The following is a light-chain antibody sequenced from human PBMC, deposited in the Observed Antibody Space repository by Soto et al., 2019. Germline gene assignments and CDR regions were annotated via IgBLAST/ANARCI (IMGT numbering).Light chain of an antibody. CDR3: QSYDSSLSGSGV. CDR2: GNS. Sequence: QSVLPQPPSVSGAPGQRVTISCTGNSYKNGAGYDVHWYQQLPGTAPKLLIYGNSNRPSGVPDRFSGSKSGTSASLAITGLQAEDEADYYCQSYDSSLSGSGVFGTGTKVTVL. V-gene: IGLV1-40*01. J-gene: IGLJ1*01. CDR1: SYKNGAGYD.